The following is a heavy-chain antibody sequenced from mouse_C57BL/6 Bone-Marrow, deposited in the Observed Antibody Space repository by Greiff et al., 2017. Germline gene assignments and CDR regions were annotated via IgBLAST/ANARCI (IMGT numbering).Heavy chain of an antibody. CDR1: GYTFTSYW. CDR2: IYPGNSDT. CDR3: TRAPITTVVARGFAY. J-gene: IGHJ3*01. V-gene: IGHV1-5*01. Sequence: EVKLVESGTVLARPGASVKMSCKTSGYTFTSYWMHWVKQRPGQGLEWIGAIYPGNSDTSYNQKFKGKAKLTAVTSASTAYMELSSLTNEDSAVYYCTRAPITTVVARGFAYWGQGTLVTVSA. D-gene: IGHD1-1*01.